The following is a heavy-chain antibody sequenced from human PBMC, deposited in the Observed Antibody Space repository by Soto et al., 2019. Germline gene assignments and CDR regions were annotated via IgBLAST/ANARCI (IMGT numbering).Heavy chain of an antibody. J-gene: IGHJ4*02. V-gene: IGHV1-69*08. CDR3: ARDCGDYGASDWFY. CDR1: GGTFSSYT. CDR2: IIPILGIA. Sequence: QVQLVQSGAEVKKPGSSVQVSCKASGGTFSSYTISWVRQAPGQGLEWMGRIIPILGIANYAQKFQGRVTITADKSTSTAYMELSSLRSEDTAVYYCARDCGDYGASDWFYWGKGTLVTVSS. D-gene: IGHD4-17*01.